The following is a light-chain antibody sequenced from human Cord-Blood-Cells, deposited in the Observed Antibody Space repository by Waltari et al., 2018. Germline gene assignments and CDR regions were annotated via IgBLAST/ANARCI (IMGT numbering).Light chain of an antibody. CDR3: SSYTSSSTLV. CDR1: SSDVGGYNY. Sequence: QSALTQPASVSGSPGQSITISCTGTSSDVGGYNYVSWYQQHPGIAPKLMIYEVSNRPSGVSSRFAGSKSGNTASLTISGLQAEDEADYYCSSYTSSSTLVFGTGTKVTVL. J-gene: IGLJ1*01. V-gene: IGLV2-14*01. CDR2: EVS.